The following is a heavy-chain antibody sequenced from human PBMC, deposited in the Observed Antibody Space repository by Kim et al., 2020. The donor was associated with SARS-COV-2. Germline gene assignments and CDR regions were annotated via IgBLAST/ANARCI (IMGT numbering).Heavy chain of an antibody. J-gene: IGHJ5*01. D-gene: IGHD2-2*01. Sequence: SETLSLTCAVYGGSFSNYYWIWIRQSPGKGLEWIGEINQSGSANYNPSLKSRVTISVDTSKNQFSLKVTSVTAADTAVYYCARGGDCRTTSWYGWMDSWG. CDR2: INQSGSA. V-gene: IGHV4-34*01. CDR3: ARGGDCRTTSWYGWMDS. CDR1: GGSFSNYY.